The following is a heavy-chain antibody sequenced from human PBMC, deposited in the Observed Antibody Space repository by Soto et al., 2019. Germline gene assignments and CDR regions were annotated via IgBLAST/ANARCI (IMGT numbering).Heavy chain of an antibody. V-gene: IGHV4-4*07. J-gene: IGHJ6*02. D-gene: IGHD2-2*01. CDR2: IYTSGST. CDR1: GGSISSYY. Sequence: SETLSLTCTVSGGSISSYYWSWIRQPAGKGLEWIGRIYTSGSTNYNPSLKSRVTMSVDTSKNQFSLKLSSVTAADTAVYYCAREVVVVPAATAYYYYGMDVWGQGITVTVSS. CDR3: AREVVVVPAATAYYYYGMDV.